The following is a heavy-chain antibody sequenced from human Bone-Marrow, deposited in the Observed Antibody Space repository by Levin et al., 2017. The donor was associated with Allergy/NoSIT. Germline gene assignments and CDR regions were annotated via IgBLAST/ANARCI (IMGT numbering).Heavy chain of an antibody. Sequence: GGSLRLSCAASGFSFNDHSMNWVRQAPGKGLEWVGRTRNKANIYTTEYAASVRGRFTISRDDSRSSLFLQMNSLQTEDTAVYYCAREGDSSAYYIDFDYWGQGTLVTVSS. J-gene: IGHJ4*02. D-gene: IGHD6-19*01. CDR3: AREGDSSAYYIDFDY. V-gene: IGHV3-72*01. CDR1: GFSFNDHS. CDR2: TRNKANIYTT.